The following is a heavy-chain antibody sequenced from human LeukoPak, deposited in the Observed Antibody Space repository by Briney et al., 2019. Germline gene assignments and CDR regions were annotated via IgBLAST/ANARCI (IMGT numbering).Heavy chain of an antibody. CDR2: IKKDGSEK. CDR3: ARQTGIAAAGTWGYYMDV. CDR1: GFTFSSYW. V-gene: IGHV3-7*01. J-gene: IGHJ6*03. D-gene: IGHD6-13*01. Sequence: GGSLRLSCAASGFTFSSYWMSWVRQPPGKGLEWVANIKKDGSEKYYVDSVKGRFTISRDNAKDSLYLQMNSLRAEDTAVYYCARQTGIAAAGTWGYYMDVWGKGTTVTVSS.